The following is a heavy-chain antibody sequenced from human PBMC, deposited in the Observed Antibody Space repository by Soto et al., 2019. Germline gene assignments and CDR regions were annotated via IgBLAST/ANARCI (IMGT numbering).Heavy chain of an antibody. CDR3: AREPEDGVPGDY. CDR2: IIVSNGSP. D-gene: IGHD3-3*01. J-gene: IGHJ4*02. Sequence: VQLVQSGAEVKEPGASVRVSCKASGYTFTSHTLHWARQAPGQGLEWMGWIIVSNGSPRYAPQFQGRVTFGRDTSATTAYMELSSLTSEDTAVYFCAREPEDGVPGDYWGQGTLVVVSS. V-gene: IGHV1-3*01. CDR1: GYTFTSHT.